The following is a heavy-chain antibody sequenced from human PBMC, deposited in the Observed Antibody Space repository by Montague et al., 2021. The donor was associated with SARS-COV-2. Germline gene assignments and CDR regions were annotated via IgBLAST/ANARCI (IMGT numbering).Heavy chain of an antibody. Sequence: SETLSLTRTVSGESISSFFCCWIRQPAGDGMEWTGRIYASGGTNYNSSLESRVTMSVDTSKTQFSLKVNPATAADTAMYYCASGAVAAPPVVDYWGRGTLVTVSS. CDR2: IYASGGT. CDR3: ASGAVAAPPVVDY. J-gene: IGHJ4*02. V-gene: IGHV4-4*07. D-gene: IGHD2-15*01. CDR1: GESISSFF.